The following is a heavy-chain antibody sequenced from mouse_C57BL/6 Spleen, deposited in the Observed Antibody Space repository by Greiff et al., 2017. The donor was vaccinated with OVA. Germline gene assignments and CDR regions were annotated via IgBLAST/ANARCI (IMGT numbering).Heavy chain of an antibody. D-gene: IGHD1-1*01. J-gene: IGHJ3*01. CDR2: IDPENGDT. CDR3: TTGGYYGSSYGFAY. Sequence: EVKLQQSGAELVRPGASVKLSCTASGFNIKDDYMHWVKQRPEQGLEWIGWIDPENGDTEYASKFQGKATITADTSSNTAYLQLSSLTSEDTAVYYCTTGGYYGSSYGFAYWGQGTLVTVSA. V-gene: IGHV14-4*01. CDR1: GFNIKDDY.